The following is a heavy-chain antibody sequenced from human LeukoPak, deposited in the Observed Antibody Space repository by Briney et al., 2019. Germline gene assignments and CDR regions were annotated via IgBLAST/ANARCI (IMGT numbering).Heavy chain of an antibody. D-gene: IGHD5-12*01. J-gene: IGHJ4*02. CDR3: ASGGADSGSLFDY. V-gene: IGHV4-30-4*01. Sequence: SETLPLTCTVSGGSISSGDYYWSWIRQPPGKGLEWIGYIYYSGSTSGSTTYYNPSLKSRVTVSVDTSKNQFSLKLYSVTAADTAVYYCASGGADSGSLFDYWGQGTLVTVSS. CDR1: GGSISSGDYY. CDR2: IYYSGSTSGSTT.